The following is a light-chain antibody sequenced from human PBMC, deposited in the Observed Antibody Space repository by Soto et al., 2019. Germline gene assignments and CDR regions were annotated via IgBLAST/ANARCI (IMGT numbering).Light chain of an antibody. J-gene: IGKJ4*01. CDR1: EGISRY. Sequence: IQLTQSPSSLSASVGDRVAITCRASEGISRYLAWYQEKPGKVPKLLIDAASTLQNGVPSRFSGSGSGTDFTLTISSLQPEDFATYYCLQLKRYPLTFGGGTRVEIK. CDR3: LQLKRYPLT. CDR2: AAS. V-gene: IGKV1-9*01.